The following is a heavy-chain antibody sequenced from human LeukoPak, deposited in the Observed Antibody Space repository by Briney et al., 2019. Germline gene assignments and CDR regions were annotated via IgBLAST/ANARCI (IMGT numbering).Heavy chain of an antibody. CDR3: AKDSGGSGFDY. Sequence: PGGSLRLSCAASGFTFSSYGMPWVRQAPGKGLEWVAVISYDGSNKYYADSVKGRFTISRDNSKNTLYLQMNSLRAEDTAVYYCAKDSGGSGFDYWGQGTLVTVSS. CDR1: GFTFSSYG. J-gene: IGHJ4*02. V-gene: IGHV3-30*18. D-gene: IGHD1-26*01. CDR2: ISYDGSNK.